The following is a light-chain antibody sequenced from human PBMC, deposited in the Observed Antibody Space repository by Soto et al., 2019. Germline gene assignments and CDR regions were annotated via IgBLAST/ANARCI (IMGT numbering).Light chain of an antibody. Sequence: DIQMTQSPSSVSASVGDRFTITCRASQGISSWLAWYQQKPXKAPKLLXXDASSLESGVPSRFSGSGSGTDFTLTTSRLEHEDFAVHYCQQRSSWPVITFGQGTRLEIK. CDR1: QGISSW. CDR2: DAS. V-gene: IGKV1-12*01. CDR3: QQRSSWPVIT. J-gene: IGKJ5*01.